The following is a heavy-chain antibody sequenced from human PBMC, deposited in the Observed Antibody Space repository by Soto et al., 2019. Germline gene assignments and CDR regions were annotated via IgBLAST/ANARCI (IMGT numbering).Heavy chain of an antibody. D-gene: IGHD6-19*01. Sequence: EVQLLESGGGLVQPGGSLRLSCAASGFTFSSYAMSWVRQAPGKGLEWVSGISGSGGSTYYADSVNGRFTISRDNSKNTLYLQMNSLRAEDTAVYYCATPLYSSGWSKFDYWGQGTLVTVSS. J-gene: IGHJ4*02. CDR1: GFTFSSYA. CDR2: ISGSGGST. V-gene: IGHV3-23*01. CDR3: ATPLYSSGWSKFDY.